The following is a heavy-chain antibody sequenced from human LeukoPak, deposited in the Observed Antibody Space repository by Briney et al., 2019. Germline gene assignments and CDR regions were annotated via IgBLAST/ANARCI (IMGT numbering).Heavy chain of an antibody. D-gene: IGHD4/OR15-4a*01. V-gene: IGHV3-7*05. CDR1: GFTVSSNY. Sequence: GGSLRLSCAASGFTVSSNYMSWVRQAPGKGLEWVANIKEDGSEKYYVDSVKGRFTISRDNGKNSLYLQMNSLRAEDTAVYFCAREGTDYWGRGTLVTVSS. CDR2: IKEDGSEK. CDR3: AREGTDY. J-gene: IGHJ2*01.